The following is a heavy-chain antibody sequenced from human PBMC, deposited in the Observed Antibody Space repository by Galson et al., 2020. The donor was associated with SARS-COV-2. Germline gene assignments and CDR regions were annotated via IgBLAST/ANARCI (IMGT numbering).Heavy chain of an antibody. CDR3: VRGIMDPGVAFDG. V-gene: IGHV3-74*01. Sequence: GGSLRLSCAASGFSFSSHWMHWVRQTPGKGLVWVARISGDGQSTTYADSVRGRFIISRDNARNTLHLAMTDFIGEDTAVYYCVRGIMDPGVAFDGWGQGTMVTVSS. D-gene: IGHD2-8*01. J-gene: IGHJ3*01. CDR1: GFSFSSHW. CDR2: ISGDGQST.